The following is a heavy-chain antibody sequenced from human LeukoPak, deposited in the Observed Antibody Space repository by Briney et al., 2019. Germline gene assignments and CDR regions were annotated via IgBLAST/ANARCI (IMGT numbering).Heavy chain of an antibody. D-gene: IGHD3-10*01. CDR1: GFTFSSYA. CDR2: ISGSGGST. J-gene: IGHJ4*02. V-gene: IGHV3-23*01. CDR3: AKNPRITMVRGVILPPPDY. Sequence: PGGSLRLSCAASGFTFSSYAMSWVRQAPGKGLEWVSAISGSGGSTYYADSVKGRFTISRDNSKNTLYLQMNSLRAEDTAVYYCAKNPRITMVRGVILPPPDYWGQGTLVTVSS.